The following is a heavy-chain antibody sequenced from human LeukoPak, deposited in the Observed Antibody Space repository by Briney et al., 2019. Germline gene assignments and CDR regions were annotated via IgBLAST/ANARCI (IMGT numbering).Heavy chain of an antibody. CDR2: INSDGSST. V-gene: IGHV3-74*01. D-gene: IGHD3-10*01. CDR3: ASIWFGVPSDY. Sequence: PSETLSLTCTVSGGSISSGGYYWSWVRQAPGKGLVWVSRINSDGSSTSYAYSVKGRFTISRDNAKNTLYLQMNSLRAEDTAVYYCASIWFGVPSDYWGQGTLVTVSS. J-gene: IGHJ4*02. CDR1: GGSISSGGYY.